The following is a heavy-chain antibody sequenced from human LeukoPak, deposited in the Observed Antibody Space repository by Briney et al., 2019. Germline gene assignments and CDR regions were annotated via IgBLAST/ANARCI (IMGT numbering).Heavy chain of an antibody. CDR3: ARDTVRGVAFSDY. CDR1: GYTFTSYY. J-gene: IGHJ4*02. V-gene: IGHV1-2*02. CDR2: VNPNSGGT. Sequence: ASVKVSGKASGYTFTSYYMHWVRQAPGQGLEWMGWVNPNSGGTNYAQKFQGRVTMTRDTSISTAYMELSRLRSDDTAVYYCARDTVRGVAFSDYWGQGTLVTVSS. D-gene: IGHD3-10*01.